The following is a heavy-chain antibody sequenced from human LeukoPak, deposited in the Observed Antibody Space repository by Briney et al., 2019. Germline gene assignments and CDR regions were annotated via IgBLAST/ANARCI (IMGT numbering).Heavy chain of an antibody. CDR2: ISSSSRFI. CDR1: GFTFNSYS. CDR3: AGAYSAYDPFDY. J-gene: IGHJ4*02. D-gene: IGHD5-12*01. V-gene: IGHV3-21*01. Sequence: GGSLRLSCAASGFTFNSYSMNWFRQAPGKGLEWVSSISSSSRFIYYADSVKGRFTISRDNAKNTVHLQMNSLRVEDTAIYFCAGAYSAYDPFDYWGQGILVTVSS.